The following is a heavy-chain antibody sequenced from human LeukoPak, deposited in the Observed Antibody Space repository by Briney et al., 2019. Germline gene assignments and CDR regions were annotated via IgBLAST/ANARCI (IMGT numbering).Heavy chain of an antibody. CDR1: GFTFNNSW. Sequence: GGSLRLSCAAPGFTFNNSWMNWVRQAPGKGLEWVANIKQDGSEKYYIDSVKGRFSISRDNTKNSLYLQINSLRADDTAVYYCARDFLFWGQGTMVAVSS. CDR3: ARDFLF. V-gene: IGHV3-7*03. CDR2: IKQDGSEK. J-gene: IGHJ4*02.